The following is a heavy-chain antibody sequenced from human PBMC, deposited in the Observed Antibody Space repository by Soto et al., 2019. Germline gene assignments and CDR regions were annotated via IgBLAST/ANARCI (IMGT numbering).Heavy chain of an antibody. J-gene: IGHJ5*02. CDR3: ARQRRIAARTWGSRNWFDP. V-gene: IGHV5-51*01. Sequence: GESLKISCKGSGYSFTSYWIGWVRQMPGKGLEWMGIIYPGDSDTRYSPSFQCQVTISADKSISTAYLQWSSLKASDTAMYYCARQRRIAARTWGSRNWFDPWGQGTMVTVSS. D-gene: IGHD6-13*01. CDR1: GYSFTSYW. CDR2: IYPGDSDT.